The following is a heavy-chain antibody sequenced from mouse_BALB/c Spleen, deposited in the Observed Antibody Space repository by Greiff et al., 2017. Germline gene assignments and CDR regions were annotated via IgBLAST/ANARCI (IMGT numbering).Heavy chain of an antibody. J-gene: IGHJ2*01. CDR1: GFTFSSYA. CDR3: ARGLGVDY. V-gene: IGHV5-6-5*01. CDR2: ISSGGST. D-gene: IGHD4-1*01. Sequence: DVMLVESGGGLVKPGGSLKLSCAASGFTFSSYAMSWVRQTPEKRLEWVASISSGGSTYYPDSVKGRFTISRDNARNILYLQMSSLRSEDTAMYYCARGLGVDYWGQGTTLTVSS.